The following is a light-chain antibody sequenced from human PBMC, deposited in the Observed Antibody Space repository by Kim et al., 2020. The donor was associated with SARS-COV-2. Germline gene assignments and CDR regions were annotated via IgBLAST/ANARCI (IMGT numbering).Light chain of an antibody. CDR1: QSVSSN. V-gene: IGKV3-15*01. CDR3: QQYDDWPPWT. Sequence: SPGETATLSCRASQSVSSNVAWYQQKPGQAPRLLIYGASTRATDIPARFSGSGSGTDFTLTISCLQSEDLAVYHCQQYDDWPPWTFGQGTKVDIK. J-gene: IGKJ1*01. CDR2: GAS.